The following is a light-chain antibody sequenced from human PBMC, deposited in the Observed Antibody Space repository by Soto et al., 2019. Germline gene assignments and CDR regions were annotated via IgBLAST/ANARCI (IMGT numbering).Light chain of an antibody. J-gene: IGKJ5*01. CDR2: KVS. Sequence: VVMTHSPLYLPVTLGQPASISCSSNQILVHSDGIAYFSWFQQRPGRSPRRLIYKVSNRDSGVPARFSGSGSGTDFALKISRVEAEDVGVYYCMQGTHWPITFGKGTQREIK. CDR3: MQGTHWPIT. CDR1: QILVHSDGIAY. V-gene: IGKV2-30*02.